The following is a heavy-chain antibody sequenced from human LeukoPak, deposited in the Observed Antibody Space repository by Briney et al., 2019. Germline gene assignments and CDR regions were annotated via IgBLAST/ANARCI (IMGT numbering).Heavy chain of an antibody. CDR3: ARSHGLGTWCYFDS. D-gene: IGHD3-16*01. V-gene: IGHV4-59*01. J-gene: IGHJ4*02. CDR1: GGSISSYY. CDR2: IYYSGST. Sequence: PSETLSLTCSVSGGSISSYYWSWIRQPPGKGLEWIGYIYYSGSTNYNPSLKSRVTISLDTSKNQISLNVSSVTAADTAVYYCARSHGLGTWCYFDSWGQGNLVTVSS.